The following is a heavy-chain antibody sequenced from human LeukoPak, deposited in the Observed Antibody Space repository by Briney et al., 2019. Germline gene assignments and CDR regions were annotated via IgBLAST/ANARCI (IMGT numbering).Heavy chain of an antibody. CDR3: ALTYDSRGYNYARWNS. CDR2: IYWNDDK. V-gene: IGHV2-5*01. Sequence: KSGPTLVNPTQTLTLTCTFSGFSLRTRGVGVDWIRQPPGKALEWLALIYWNDDKHYSASLKSRLTITQDTYNNRVVLHMTNVDPVETATYYCALTYDSRGYNYARWNSWGQGTLVTVSS. J-gene: IGHJ4*02. D-gene: IGHD3-22*01. CDR1: GFSLRTRGVG.